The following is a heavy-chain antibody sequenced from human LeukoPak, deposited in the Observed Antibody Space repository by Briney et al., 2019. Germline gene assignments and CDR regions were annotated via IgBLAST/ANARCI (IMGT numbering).Heavy chain of an antibody. CDR1: GFTFDDYG. CDR2: INWNGGST. J-gene: IGHJ3*02. Sequence: GGSLRLSCAASGFTFDDYGMSWVRQAPGKGLEWVSGINWNGGSTGYADSVKGRFTISRDNAKNSLYLQMNSLRAEDTALYYCARVGVPAAIDAFDIWGQGTMVTVSS. V-gene: IGHV3-20*04. D-gene: IGHD2-2*02. CDR3: ARVGVPAAIDAFDI.